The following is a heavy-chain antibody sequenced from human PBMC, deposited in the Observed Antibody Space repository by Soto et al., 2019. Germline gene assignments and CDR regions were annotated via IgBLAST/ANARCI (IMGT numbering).Heavy chain of an antibody. J-gene: IGHJ6*02. V-gene: IGHV4-39*01. D-gene: IGHD6-13*01. Sequence: QLQLQESGPGLVKPSETLSLTCTVSGGSISSSSYYWGWIRQPPGKGLGWIGSIYYSGSTYYNPSLKSQVTISVDTSKNQFSLKLSSVTAADTAVYYCARPGIAAAGHYYYGMDVWGQGTTVTVSS. CDR3: ARPGIAAAGHYYYGMDV. CDR1: GGSISSSSYY. CDR2: IYYSGST.